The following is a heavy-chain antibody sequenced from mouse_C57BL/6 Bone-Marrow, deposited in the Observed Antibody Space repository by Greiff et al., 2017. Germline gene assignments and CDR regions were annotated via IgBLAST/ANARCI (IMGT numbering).Heavy chain of an antibody. CDR3: ARGGYGSSQYYFDY. CDR2: IDPSYSYT. D-gene: IGHD1-1*01. J-gene: IGHJ2*01. V-gene: IGHV1-59*01. Sequence: QVQLQQPGAELVRPGTSVKLSCKASGYTFTSCWMHWVKQRPGQGLEWIGVIDPSYSYTNSNQTFKGKATLTVDTSSSPAYMQLSSLTSEDSAVYYCARGGYGSSQYYFDYWGEGTTLTVSS. CDR1: GYTFTSCW.